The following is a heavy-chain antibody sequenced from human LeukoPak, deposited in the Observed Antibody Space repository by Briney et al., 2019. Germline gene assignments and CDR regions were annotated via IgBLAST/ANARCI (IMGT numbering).Heavy chain of an antibody. CDR3: AKDLTGSSWYSAQNY. CDR2: ISGSGGST. D-gene: IGHD6-13*01. J-gene: IGHJ4*02. V-gene: IGHV3-23*01. CDR1: GFTFSSYA. Sequence: GGFLRLSCAASGFTFSSYAMSWVRQAPGKGLEWVSAISGSGGSTYYADSVKGRFTISRDNSKNTLYLQMNSLRAEDTAVYYCAKDLTGSSWYSAQNYWGQGTLVTVSS.